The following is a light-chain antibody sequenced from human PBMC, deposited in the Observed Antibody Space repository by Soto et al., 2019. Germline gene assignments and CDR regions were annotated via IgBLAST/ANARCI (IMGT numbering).Light chain of an antibody. CDR2: DVN. CDR1: SSDIGGYNY. CDR3: ASYTRSNTVI. V-gene: IGLV2-14*01. Sequence: QSALTKPASVSGSPGQSITIACTGTSSDIGGYNYVSWYQQYPGKAPKLMIYDVNNRPSGVSDRFSGSKSGNTASLTISGLQAEDEADYYCASYTRSNTVIFGGGTKLTVL. J-gene: IGLJ2*01.